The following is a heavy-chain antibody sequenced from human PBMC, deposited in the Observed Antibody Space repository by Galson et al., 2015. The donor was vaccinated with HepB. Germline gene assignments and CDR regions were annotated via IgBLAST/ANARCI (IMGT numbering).Heavy chain of an antibody. CDR1: GSSFTSYW. CDR3: ARLSIAVAGTLQFNWFDP. J-gene: IGHJ5*02. V-gene: IGHV5-10-1*01. CDR2: IDPSDSYT. Sequence: QSGAEVKKPGESLRISCKGSGSSFTSYWISWVRQMPGKGLEWMGRIDPSDSYTNYSPSFQGHVTISADKSISTAYLQWSSLKASDTAVYYCARLSIAVAGTLQFNWFDPWGQGTLVTVSS. D-gene: IGHD6-19*01.